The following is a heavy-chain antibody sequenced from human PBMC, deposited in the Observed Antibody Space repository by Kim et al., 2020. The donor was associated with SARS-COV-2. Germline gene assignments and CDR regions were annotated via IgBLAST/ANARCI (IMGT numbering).Heavy chain of an antibody. V-gene: IGHV4-4*02. J-gene: IGHJ4*02. CDR1: GGSISSSNW. CDR2: IYHSGST. CDR3: ARVQEATISPFDY. D-gene: IGHD5-12*01. Sequence: SETLSLTCAVSGGSISSSNWWSWVRQPPGKGLEWIGEIYHSGSTNYNPSLEGRVNISVDKSKNQFSLRLSSVTAADTAVYFCARVQEATISPFDYWGQGTLVTVSS.